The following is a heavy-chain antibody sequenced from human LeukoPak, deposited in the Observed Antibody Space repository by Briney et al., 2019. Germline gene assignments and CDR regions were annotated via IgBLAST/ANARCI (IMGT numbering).Heavy chain of an antibody. J-gene: IGHJ1*01. CDR2: FDPEDGET. CDR3: ATDSAEYSSRAPGDFQH. V-gene: IGHV1-24*01. Sequence: ASVTVSCKVSGYTLTELSMHWVRQAPGKGLEWMGGFDPEDGETIYAQEFQSRVTMTEDTSTDTAYMELSSLRSEDTAVCYCATDSAEYSSRAPGDFQHWGQGTLVTVSS. CDR1: GYTLTELS. D-gene: IGHD6-13*01.